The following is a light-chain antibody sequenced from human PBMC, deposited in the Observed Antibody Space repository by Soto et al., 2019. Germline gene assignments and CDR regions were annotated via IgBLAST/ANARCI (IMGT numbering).Light chain of an antibody. CDR3: QHYNTYSKA. J-gene: IGKJ3*01. Sequence: DIQMTQSPSTLSTSVGARVTITCRATQSVSYWLAWYQQKPGKAPNLLIYDGSTLASGVPPRFSGSGFGTEFTLNISSLQPDDSAIYYCQHYNTYSKAFGPGTRVEIK. CDR2: DGS. V-gene: IGKV1-5*01. CDR1: QSVSYW.